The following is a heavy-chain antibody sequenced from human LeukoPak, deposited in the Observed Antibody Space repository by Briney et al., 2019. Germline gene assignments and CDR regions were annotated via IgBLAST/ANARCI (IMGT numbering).Heavy chain of an antibody. D-gene: IGHD1-7*01. CDR1: GFTFSSYS. J-gene: IGHJ4*02. V-gene: IGHV3-21*01. CDR2: ISSSSSYI. CDR3: ARDPPELPDEPTADY. Sequence: PGGSLRLSCAASGFTFSSYSMNWVRQAPGKGLEWVSSISSSSSYIYYADSVKGRFTISRDNAKNSLYLQMNSLRAEDTAVYYCARDPPELPDEPTADYWGQGTLVTVSS.